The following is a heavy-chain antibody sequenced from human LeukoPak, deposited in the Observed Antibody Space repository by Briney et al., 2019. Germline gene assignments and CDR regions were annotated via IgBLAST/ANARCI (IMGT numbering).Heavy chain of an antibody. CDR2: IYSGGST. Sequence: GGSLRLSCAASGFTVSSNYMSWVRQAPGKGLEWASVIYSGGSTYYADSVKSRFTISRDNSKNTLYLQMNSLRAEDTAVYYCAKDGGEYYDYVWGSYRKVGAFDIWGQGTMVTVSS. V-gene: IGHV3-53*01. D-gene: IGHD3-16*02. CDR3: AKDGGEYYDYVWGSYRKVGAFDI. J-gene: IGHJ3*02. CDR1: GFTVSSNY.